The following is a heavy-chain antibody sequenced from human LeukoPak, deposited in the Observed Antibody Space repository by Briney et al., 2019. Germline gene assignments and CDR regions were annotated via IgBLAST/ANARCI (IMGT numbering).Heavy chain of an antibody. CDR2: INHSGST. CDR1: GGSTSSSGYY. D-gene: IGHD4-23*01. J-gene: IGHJ3*02. V-gene: IGHV4-39*07. CDR3: ARRVVYGGNSRAFDI. Sequence: KPSETLSLTCTVSGGSTSSSGYYWSWIRQPPGKGLEWIGEINHSGSTNYNPSLKSRVTISVDTSKNQFSLKLSSVTAADTAVYYCARRVVYGGNSRAFDIWGQGTMVTVSS.